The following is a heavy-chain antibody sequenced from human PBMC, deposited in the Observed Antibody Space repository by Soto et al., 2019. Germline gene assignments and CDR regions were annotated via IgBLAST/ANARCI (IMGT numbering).Heavy chain of an antibody. D-gene: IGHD5-18*01. Sequence: QVQLVQSGAEVKRPGSSVKVSCKASGGTFSSYPISWVRRAPGQGLEWMGGTNGNLGTGNYAQKLRGRLTNTTDITTTTAYMGLSSLTSEDTAVYYCARRDSYGYVRYFDNWGQGTLVTVSS. J-gene: IGHJ4*02. CDR1: GGTFSSYP. CDR3: ARRDSYGYVRYFDN. V-gene: IGHV1-69*06. CDR2: TNGNLGTG.